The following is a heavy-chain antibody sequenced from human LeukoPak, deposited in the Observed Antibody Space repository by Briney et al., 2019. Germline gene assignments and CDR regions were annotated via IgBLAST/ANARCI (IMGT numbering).Heavy chain of an antibody. CDR3: AKDTSGDYGGNQ. V-gene: IGHV3-43*02. J-gene: IGHJ4*02. CDR2: ISGDGGST. D-gene: IGHD4-23*01. CDR1: GFTFDDYA. Sequence: GGSLRLSCAASGFTFDDYAMHWVRQAPGKGLEWVSLISGDGGSTYYADSVKGRFTISRDNSKDSLYLQMNSLRTEDTALYYCAKDTSGDYGGNQWGQGTLVTVSS.